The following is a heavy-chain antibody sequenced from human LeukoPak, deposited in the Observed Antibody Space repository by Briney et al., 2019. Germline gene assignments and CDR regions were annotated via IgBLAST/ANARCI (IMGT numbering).Heavy chain of an antibody. V-gene: IGHV4-39*07. J-gene: IGHJ6*03. D-gene: IGHD3-10*01. CDR2: IYYSGST. CDR3: ARVKNYGYYYYYMDV. CDR1: GGSISSSSYY. Sequence: SETLSLTCTVSGGSISSSSYYWGWIRQPPGKGLEWIGSIYYSGSTYYNPSLKSRVTISVDTSKNQFSLKLSSVTAADTAVYYCARVKNYGYYYYYMDVWGKGTTVTVSS.